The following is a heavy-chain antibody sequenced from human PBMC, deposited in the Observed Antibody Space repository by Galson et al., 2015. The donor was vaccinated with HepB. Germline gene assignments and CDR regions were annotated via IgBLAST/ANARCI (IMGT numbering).Heavy chain of an antibody. J-gene: IGHJ4*02. CDR2: ISGSGGST. Sequence: PLRLSCAASGFTFSSFAMSWVRQAPGKGLEWVSAISGSGGSTSYADSVKGRFTISRDNSKNTLYLQMNSLRAEDTAVYYCAKDGGSGGCSSSSCYNDYWGQGTLVTVSS. CDR3: AKDGGSGGCSSSSCYNDY. D-gene: IGHD2-2*02. V-gene: IGHV3-23*01. CDR1: GFTFSSFA.